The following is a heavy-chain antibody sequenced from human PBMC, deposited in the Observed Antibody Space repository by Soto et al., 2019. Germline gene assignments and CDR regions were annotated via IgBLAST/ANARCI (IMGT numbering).Heavy chain of an antibody. D-gene: IGHD5-18*01. V-gene: IGHV3-33*01. CDR1: GFTFSSYG. Sequence: QVQLVESGGGVVQPGRSLRLSCAASGFTFSSYGMHWVRQAPGKGLEWVAVIWYDGSNKYYADSVKGRFTISRDNSKNTXCLQMNSLRAEDTAVYYCARGLGGYSYGYVGYYFDYWGQGTLVTVSS. CDR3: ARGLGGYSYGYVGYYFDY. CDR2: IWYDGSNK. J-gene: IGHJ4*02.